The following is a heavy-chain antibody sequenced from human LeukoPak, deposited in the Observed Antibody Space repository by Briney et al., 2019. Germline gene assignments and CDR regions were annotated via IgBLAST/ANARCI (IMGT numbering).Heavy chain of an antibody. V-gene: IGHV3-48*01. CDR2: ISSSSSSTI. J-gene: IGHJ3*02. Sequence: GGSLRLSCAASGFTFSSYSMNWVRQAPGKGLEWVSYISSSSSSTIYYADSVKGRFTISRDNAKNSLYLQMNSLRAEDTAVYYCARERFLEWLSLVDAFDIWGQGTMVTVSS. CDR3: ARERFLEWLSLVDAFDI. D-gene: IGHD3-3*01. CDR1: GFTFSSYS.